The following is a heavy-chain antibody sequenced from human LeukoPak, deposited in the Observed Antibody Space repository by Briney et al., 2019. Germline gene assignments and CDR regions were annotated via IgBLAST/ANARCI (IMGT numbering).Heavy chain of an antibody. CDR3: ARDLEYYYYYYMDV. CDR1: GFIFSSYA. CDR2: ISHDGSNK. J-gene: IGHJ6*03. V-gene: IGHV3-30*01. Sequence: PGGSLRLSCEASGFIFSSYAMHWVRQAPGEGLEWVAVISHDGSNKYYADSVKGRFTISRDNSKNTLHLQMNSLRTEDTVVYYCARDLEYYYYYYMDVWGEGTTVTVS.